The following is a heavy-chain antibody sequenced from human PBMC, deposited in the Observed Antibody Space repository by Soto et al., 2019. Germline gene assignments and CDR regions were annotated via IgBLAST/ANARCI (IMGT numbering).Heavy chain of an antibody. J-gene: IGHJ5*02. V-gene: IGHV3-30*18. CDR2: ISYDGSNK. CDR3: AKGSAVWQLVHWFDP. CDR1: GFTFSSYG. Sequence: QVQLVESGGGVVQPGRSLRLSCAASGFTFSSYGMHWVRQAPGKGLEWVAVISYDGSNKYYADSVKGRFTISRDNSKNTLYLQMNSLRAEDTAVYYCAKGSAVWQLVHWFDPWGQGTLVTVSS. D-gene: IGHD6-6*01.